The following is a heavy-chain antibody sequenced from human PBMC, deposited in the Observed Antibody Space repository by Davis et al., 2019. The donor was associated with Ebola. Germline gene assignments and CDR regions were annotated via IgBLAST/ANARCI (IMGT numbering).Heavy chain of an antibody. D-gene: IGHD6-13*01. CDR3: ARRGTSSWYAGWFDP. J-gene: IGHJ5*02. V-gene: IGHV4-59*08. Sequence: SETLPLTCTVSGGSISSYYWSWIRQPPGKGLEWIGYIYYSGSTNYNPSLKSRVTVSVDTSKNQFSRKLSSVTAADTAMYYCARRGTSSWYAGWFDPWGQGTLVTVSS. CDR2: IYYSGST. CDR1: GGSISSYY.